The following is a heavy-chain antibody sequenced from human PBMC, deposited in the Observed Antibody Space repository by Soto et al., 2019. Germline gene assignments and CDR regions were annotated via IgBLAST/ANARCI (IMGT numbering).Heavy chain of an antibody. CDR2: ISSTTHYI. V-gene: IGHV3-21*06. J-gene: IGHJ4*02. Sequence: GGSLRLSCAASGFTFTRYSMNWVRQAPGKGLEWVSSISSTTHYIYYADSMRGRFTISRDNAKNAVYLEMNSLRAEDTAVYYCARESEDLTSNFDYWGQGTRGTVS. CDR1: GFTFTRYS. CDR3: ARESEDLTSNFDY.